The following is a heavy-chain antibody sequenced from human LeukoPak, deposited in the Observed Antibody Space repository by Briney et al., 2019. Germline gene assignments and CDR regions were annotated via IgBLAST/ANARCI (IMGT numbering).Heavy chain of an antibody. Sequence: GSLRLSCAASGFTFSRYEMNWVRQPPGKGLEWIGSIYYSGSTYYNPSLKSRVTISVDTSKNQFSLKLSSVTAADTAVYYCARDPRSMVRGVGFDYWGQGTLVTVSS. CDR3: ARDPRSMVRGVGFDY. J-gene: IGHJ4*02. V-gene: IGHV4-39*07. D-gene: IGHD3-10*01. CDR1: GFTFSRYE. CDR2: IYYSGST.